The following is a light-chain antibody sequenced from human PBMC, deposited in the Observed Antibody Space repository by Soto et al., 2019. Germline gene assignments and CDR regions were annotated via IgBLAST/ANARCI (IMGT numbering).Light chain of an antibody. CDR3: QQYSHTPIT. CDR1: QSVSSSY. Sequence: EIVLTQSPGTLSLSPGERATLSCRASQSVSSSYLAWYQQKPGQAPRLLIYGASNRATGIPDRFSGSGSGTDFTLTISRREPEDFAVYCCQQYSHTPITFGQGTRLEIK. V-gene: IGKV3-20*01. J-gene: IGKJ5*01. CDR2: GAS.